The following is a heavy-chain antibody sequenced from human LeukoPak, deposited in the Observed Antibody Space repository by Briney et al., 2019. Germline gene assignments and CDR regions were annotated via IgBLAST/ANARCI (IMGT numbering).Heavy chain of an antibody. J-gene: IGHJ6*04. D-gene: IGHD3-10*02. CDR3: AKYGRDSLDV. CDR2: ISDSVIST. V-gene: IGHV3-23*01. Sequence: GGSLRLSCAASGFTFSNFGMSWVRQAPGKGLEWVSTISDSVISTYYADSVKGRFTISRDNSRNTLYVQINSLRGEDTAVYYCAKYGRDSLDVWGKGTTVIVSS. CDR1: GFTFSNFG.